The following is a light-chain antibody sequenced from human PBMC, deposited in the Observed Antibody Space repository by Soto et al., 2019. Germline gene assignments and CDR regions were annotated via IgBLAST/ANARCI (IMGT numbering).Light chain of an antibody. V-gene: IGLV1-44*01. CDR1: RSNIGSNT. Sequence: QSVLTQPPSASGTPGQRVTISCSGSRSNIGSNTVNWYQQVPGTAPKVLMYSNNQRPSGVPHRFSGSKSGTSASLAISGLQSEDEADYYCAAWDDSLNGRVFGGGTKLTVL. CDR2: SNN. CDR3: AAWDDSLNGRV. J-gene: IGLJ3*02.